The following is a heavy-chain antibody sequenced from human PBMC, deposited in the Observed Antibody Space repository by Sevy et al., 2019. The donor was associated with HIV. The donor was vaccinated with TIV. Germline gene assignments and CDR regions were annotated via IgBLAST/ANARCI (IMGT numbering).Heavy chain of an antibody. J-gene: IGHJ6*03. CDR3: AEKDKDCSCTSCYYNYYYYMDV. Sequence: WGCLRLSCAASGFTFSSYAMSWVRQAPGKGLEWVSAISGSGGSTYYADSVKGRFTISRYNIKNTLYLQMNSLRAEDTAVYYSAEKDKDCSCTSCYYNYYYYMDVWGKGTTVAVSS. CDR1: GFTFSSYA. CDR2: ISGSGGST. D-gene: IGHD2-2*01. V-gene: IGHV3-23*01.